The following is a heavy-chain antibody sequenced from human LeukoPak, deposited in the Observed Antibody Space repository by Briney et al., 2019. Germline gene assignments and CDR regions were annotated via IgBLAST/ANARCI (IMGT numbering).Heavy chain of an antibody. D-gene: IGHD6-13*01. CDR1: GGSFSIYY. CDR3: ARFSSIAAAFDY. Sequence: SETLSLTCTVSGGSFSIYYWTWIRQPAGKGPEWIGRIYTSGSTNYNPSLKSRVTMSVDTSKNQFSLKLSSVTAADTAVYYCARFSSIAAAFDYWGQGTLVTVSS. J-gene: IGHJ4*02. CDR2: IYTSGST. V-gene: IGHV4-4*07.